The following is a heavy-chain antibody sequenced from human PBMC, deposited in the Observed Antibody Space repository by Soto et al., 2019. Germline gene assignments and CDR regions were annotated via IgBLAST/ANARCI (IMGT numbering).Heavy chain of an antibody. D-gene: IGHD3-22*01. J-gene: IGHJ4*02. Sequence: QVQLVQSGAEVKKPGASVKVSCKASGYTFTSYDINWVRQATGQGLEWMGWMNPNSGNTGYAQKFQGRVTMTRNTSISIAYMELSSMRSEDTAVYYCARVGYYYDSSGYYLSFDYWGQGTRVTVSS. V-gene: IGHV1-8*01. CDR1: GYTFTSYD. CDR3: ARVGYYYDSSGYYLSFDY. CDR2: MNPNSGNT.